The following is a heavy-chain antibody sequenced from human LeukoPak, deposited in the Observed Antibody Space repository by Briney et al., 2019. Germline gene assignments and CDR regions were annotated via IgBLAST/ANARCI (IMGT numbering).Heavy chain of an antibody. V-gene: IGHV3-74*01. CDR1: GFTFSSHW. D-gene: IGHD6-19*01. J-gene: IGHJ1*01. Sequence: QTGGSLRLSCAASGFTFSSHWMHWVRKAPGKGLVWVSRINGAGSSTSYADSVKGRFTVSRDNAKNTLNLQMNSLRAEDTAVYYCARDLFFSDAGYSSGWRAEYFHHWGQGTLVTVSS. CDR2: INGAGSST. CDR3: ARDLFFSDAGYSSGWRAEYFHH.